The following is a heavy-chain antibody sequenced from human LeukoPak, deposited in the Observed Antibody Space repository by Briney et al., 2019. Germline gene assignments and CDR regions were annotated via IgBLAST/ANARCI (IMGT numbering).Heavy chain of an antibody. J-gene: IGHJ4*02. CDR3: AATPKTVTRLDSLIP. Sequence: GTSVKVSCKASGFTFSSSAMQWVRQAPGQRLEWMGWIVVGSGDTNYAQKFQERVTITRDMSTSTTYMELSSLRPEDTAVYYCAATPKTVTRLDSLIPWGQGTLVTVSP. D-gene: IGHD4-17*01. CDR1: GFTFSSSA. CDR2: IVVGSGDT. V-gene: IGHV1-58*02.